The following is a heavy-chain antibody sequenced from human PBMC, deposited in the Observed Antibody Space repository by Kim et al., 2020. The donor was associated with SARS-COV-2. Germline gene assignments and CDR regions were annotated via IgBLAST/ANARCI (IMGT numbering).Heavy chain of an antibody. CDR1: GGPIESSSFY. J-gene: IGHJ5*02. Sequence: SETLSLTCTVSGGPIESSSFYWGWIRQPQGKGREWIGSIYNIGGTYYNPSLKSRFTIPVDPSKSQFSLKVTSLTAPDTAVLYCARGWSGNWFDPWGQVPL. CDR2: IYNIGGT. D-gene: IGHD6-19*01. V-gene: IGHV4-39*01. CDR3: ARGWSGNWFDP.